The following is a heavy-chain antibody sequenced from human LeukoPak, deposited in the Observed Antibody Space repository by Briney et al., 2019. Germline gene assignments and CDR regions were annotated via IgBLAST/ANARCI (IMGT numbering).Heavy chain of an antibody. J-gene: IGHJ6*02. CDR2: LTSSSNDT. CDR3: ARDAYGMDV. CDR1: GFMFGDYY. Sequence: PGGSLRLSCAASGFMFGDYYMNWIRQAPGKGLEWISHLTSSSNDTKYADSVKGRFTISRDNAKNSLFLQMNSLRAEDTAVYYCARDAYGMDVWGRGTTVIVSS. V-gene: IGHV3-11*05.